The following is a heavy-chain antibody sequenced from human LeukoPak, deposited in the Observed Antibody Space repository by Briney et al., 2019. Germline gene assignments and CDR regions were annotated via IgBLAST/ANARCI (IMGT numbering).Heavy chain of an antibody. D-gene: IGHD3-16*02. Sequence: PGGSLRLSCAASGFTFSSYAMSWVRQAPGKGLEWVSAISGSGGSTYYADSVKGRFTISRDNSKNTLYLQMNSLRAEDKAVYYCAKAGYDYVWGSYRYVYYFDYWGQGTLVTVSS. CDR3: AKAGYDYVWGSYRYVYYFDY. CDR2: ISGSGGST. J-gene: IGHJ4*02. V-gene: IGHV3-23*01. CDR1: GFTFSSYA.